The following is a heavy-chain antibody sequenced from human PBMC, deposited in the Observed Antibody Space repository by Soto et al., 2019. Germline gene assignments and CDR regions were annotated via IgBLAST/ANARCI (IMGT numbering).Heavy chain of an antibody. V-gene: IGHV4-39*01. CDR2: IYYSGST. D-gene: IGHD3-3*01. CDR1: GCSISSSSYY. Sequence: SETLSLTCTFSGCSISSSSYYLGWIRQPPGKGLEWIGSIYYSGSTYYNPSLKSRVTISVDTSKNQFSLKLSSVTAADTAVYYCARHAGGTIFGVVIMAPAWFDPWGQGTLVTVSS. CDR3: ARHAGGTIFGVVIMAPAWFDP. J-gene: IGHJ5*02.